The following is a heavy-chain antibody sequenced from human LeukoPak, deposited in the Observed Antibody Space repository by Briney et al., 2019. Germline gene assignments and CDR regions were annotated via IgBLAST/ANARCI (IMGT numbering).Heavy chain of an antibody. CDR2: ISTYNGNT. CDR1: GYTFTKYG. V-gene: IGHV1-18*01. CDR3: ARAYGENHSDGGHFDY. J-gene: IGHJ4*02. D-gene: IGHD4-17*01. Sequence: ASVKVSCTASGYTFTKYGITWVRQAPGQGLEWMGWISTYNGNTNYAQKLQGRVTMTRDTSISTAYMELSRLRSDDTAVYYCARAYGENHSDGGHFDYWGQGTLVTVSS.